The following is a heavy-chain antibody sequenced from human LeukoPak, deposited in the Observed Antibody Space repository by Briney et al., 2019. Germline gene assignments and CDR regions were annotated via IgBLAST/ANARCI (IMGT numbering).Heavy chain of an antibody. CDR3: TRNTVAAAGDD. D-gene: IGHD6-13*01. CDR1: GFTFSNYW. J-gene: IGHJ4*02. V-gene: IGHV3-7*02. CDR2: IKEDGSEK. Sequence: GGSLRLSCAASGFTFSNYWMSWVRQAPGKGLEWVAKIKEDGSEKYYVDSVKGRFTISRDNAKNSLYLHMNSLRAEDTALYYCTRNTVAAAGDDWGQGTLVTVSS.